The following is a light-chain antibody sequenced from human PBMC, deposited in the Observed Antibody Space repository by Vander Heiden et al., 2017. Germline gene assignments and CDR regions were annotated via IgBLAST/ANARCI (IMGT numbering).Light chain of an antibody. J-gene: IGKJ2*01. CDR2: KAS. CDR3: QQYNSYPHT. V-gene: IGKV1-5*03. CDR1: QSIRTW. Sequence: EIQMTQSPSTLSASVGDRVTITCRASQSIRTWLAWHQQKPGKAPKLLIYKASDLESGVSSRCSGSGSGTEFTLTISCLHPDDFSSYYCQQYNSYPHTFGQGTKLEIK.